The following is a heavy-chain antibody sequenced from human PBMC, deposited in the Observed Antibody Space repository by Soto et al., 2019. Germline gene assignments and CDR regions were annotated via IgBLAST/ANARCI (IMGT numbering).Heavy chain of an antibody. D-gene: IGHD2-8*02. CDR2: IIPILTTP. V-gene: IGHV1-69*01. Sequence: QVQLVQSGAEVKKTGSSVKVSCKASGGTFSIYVFGWVRQAPGQGPEWIGGIIPILTTPNYAQKFQGRVTIVADESTTTVYMELSSLKFEDTAVYYCATSVGIAPTGEDGMDVWGQGTSVTVSS. CDR1: GGTFSIYV. CDR3: ATSVGIAPTGEDGMDV. J-gene: IGHJ6*02.